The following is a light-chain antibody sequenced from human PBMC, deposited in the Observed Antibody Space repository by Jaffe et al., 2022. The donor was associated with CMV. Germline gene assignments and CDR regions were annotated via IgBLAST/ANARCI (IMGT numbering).Light chain of an antibody. Sequence: DIVMTQSPDSLAVSLGERATINCKSSQSLLYSSNNKNYLAWYQQRPGQPPKLLIYWASTRESGVPDRFSGSGSETDFTLTISSLQAEDVALYYCQQYHSHPPHFGGGTKVEIK. J-gene: IGKJ4*01. CDR2: WAS. CDR3: QQYHSHPPH. V-gene: IGKV4-1*01. CDR1: QSLLYSSNNKNY.